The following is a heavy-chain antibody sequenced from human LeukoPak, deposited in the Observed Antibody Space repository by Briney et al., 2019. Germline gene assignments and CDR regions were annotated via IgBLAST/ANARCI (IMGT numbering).Heavy chain of an antibody. J-gene: IGHJ4*02. CDR3: ASLPSNTVTHDY. CDR1: GYSISSSYY. Sequence: PSETLSLTCAVSGYSISSSYYWGWIRQPPGQGLEWIGTIYHSGSTHYNPSLKSRVTLSVDTSKNQFSLKLRSVTAADTAVYYCASLPSNTVTHDYWGQGTPVTVSS. D-gene: IGHD4-11*01. CDR2: IYHSGST. V-gene: IGHV4-38-2*01.